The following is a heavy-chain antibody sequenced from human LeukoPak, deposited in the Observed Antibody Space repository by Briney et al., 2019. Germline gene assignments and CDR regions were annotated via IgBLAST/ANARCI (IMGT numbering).Heavy chain of an antibody. J-gene: IGHJ3*02. CDR1: GFTFSSYS. Sequence: GGSLRLSCAASGFTFSSYSMNWVRQAPGKGLEWVSFISSSCSYIYYADSVKGRFTISRDNAKNSLYLQMNSLRAEDTAVYYCARDPPQAGGAFDIWGQGTMVTVSS. D-gene: IGHD6-13*01. CDR2: ISSSCSYI. CDR3: ARDPPQAGGAFDI. V-gene: IGHV3-21*01.